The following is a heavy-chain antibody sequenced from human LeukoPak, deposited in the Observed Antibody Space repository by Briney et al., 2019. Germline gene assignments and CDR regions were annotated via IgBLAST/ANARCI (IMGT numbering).Heavy chain of an antibody. CDR3: VKSAQWRGSGTPYYMDV. V-gene: IGHV3-9*02. CDR2: ISWNSGTI. D-gene: IGHD3-10*01. Sequence: PGGSLRLSCVASGFMSDDDVMHWVRQAPGKGLEWVSGISWNSGTIGYADSMKGRFTISRDYTKNSLYLQMNSLRAEDMALYYCVKSAQWRGSGTPYYMDVWGKGTTVTVSS. J-gene: IGHJ6*03. CDR1: GFMSDDDV.